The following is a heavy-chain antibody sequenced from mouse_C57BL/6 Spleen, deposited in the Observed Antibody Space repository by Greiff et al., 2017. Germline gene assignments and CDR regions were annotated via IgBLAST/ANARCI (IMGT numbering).Heavy chain of an antibody. CDR3: ARQRRLPYYFDY. J-gene: IGHJ2*01. Sequence: VQLQQPGAELVKPGASVKLSCKASGYTFTSYWMQWVKQRPGQGLEWIGEIDPSDSYTNYNQKFKGKATLTVDTSSSTAYMQISSLTSEDSAVYYCARQRRLPYYFDYWGQGTTLTVSS. V-gene: IGHV1-50*01. CDR1: GYTFTSYW. CDR2: IDPSDSYT. D-gene: IGHD3-2*02.